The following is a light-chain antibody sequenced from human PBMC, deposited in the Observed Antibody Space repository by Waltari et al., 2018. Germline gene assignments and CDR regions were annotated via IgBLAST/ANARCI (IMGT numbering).Light chain of an antibody. J-gene: IGLJ2*01. CDR3: CSYASKHMVL. CDR1: SGDVGTHNL. Sequence: QSALTQPASVSGSPGQSITMSCTGTSGDVGTHNLVSWYQQHPDKAPKLMIYEVNKRPSGVSPRVSASKSGNTASLTSSGLQAEDEADYYRCSYASKHMVLFGGGTKLTVL. V-gene: IGLV2-23*02. CDR2: EVN.